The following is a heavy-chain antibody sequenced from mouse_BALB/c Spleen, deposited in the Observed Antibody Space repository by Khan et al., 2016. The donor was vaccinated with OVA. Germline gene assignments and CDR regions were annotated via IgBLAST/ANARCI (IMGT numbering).Heavy chain of an antibody. V-gene: IGHV2-2*02. CDR1: GFSLTSYG. D-gene: IGHD2-4*01. J-gene: IGHJ3*01. Sequence: QVQLQQSGPGLVQPSQSLSITCTVSGFSLTSYGVHWVRQSPGKGLEWLGVIWSGGSTDYNEAFISRLSISKENSKSQFFLKMNRLQGKDTAIDYCARNYDDDEGLAYWGQGTLVTVSA. CDR2: IWSGGST. CDR3: ARNYDDDEGLAY.